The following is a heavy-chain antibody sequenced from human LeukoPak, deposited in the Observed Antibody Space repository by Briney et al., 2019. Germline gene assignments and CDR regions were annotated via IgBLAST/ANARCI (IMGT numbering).Heavy chain of an antibody. Sequence: ASVKVSCKASGYTFTSYYMHWVRQAPGQGLERMGIINPSGGSTSYAQKFQGRVTITRNTSISTAYMELSSLRSEDTAVYYCARGGHYYDSSGYQVLGAFDIWGQGTMVTVSS. CDR2: INPSGGST. CDR1: GYTFTSYY. D-gene: IGHD3-22*01. CDR3: ARGGHYYDSSGYQVLGAFDI. J-gene: IGHJ3*02. V-gene: IGHV1-46*01.